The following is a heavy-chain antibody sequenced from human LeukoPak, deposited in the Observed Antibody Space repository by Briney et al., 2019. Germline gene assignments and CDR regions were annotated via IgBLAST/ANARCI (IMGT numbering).Heavy chain of an antibody. D-gene: IGHD4-23*01. J-gene: IGHJ4*02. V-gene: IGHV4-39*01. CDR1: GGSISSISSTYY. CDR3: ARLRVQNYGGNWGFDY. Sequence: SETLSLTCTVSGGSISSISSTYYWGWVRQSPGKGLEWIGSIYQSGSTYYNPSLQSRVTISIDTSKNQFSLKLSSVTAADTAVYYCARLRVQNYGGNWGFDYWGQGTLVTVSS. CDR2: IYQSGST.